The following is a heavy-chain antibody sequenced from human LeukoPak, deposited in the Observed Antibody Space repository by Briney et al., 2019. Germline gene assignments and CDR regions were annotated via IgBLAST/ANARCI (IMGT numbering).Heavy chain of an antibody. CDR3: ARQKCTSTSCLTKNAFDI. J-gene: IGHJ3*02. D-gene: IGHD2-2*01. CDR1: GFSISSGYY. V-gene: IGHV4-38-2*01. Sequence: SETLSLTCSVSGFSISSGYYWGWVRQSPGKGLEWIGSIFQSGDSYYHPSLKSRVTISVDTSKNQFSLDLSSVTAADTAVYYCARQKCTSTSCLTKNAFDIWGQGTMVTVSS. CDR2: IFQSGDS.